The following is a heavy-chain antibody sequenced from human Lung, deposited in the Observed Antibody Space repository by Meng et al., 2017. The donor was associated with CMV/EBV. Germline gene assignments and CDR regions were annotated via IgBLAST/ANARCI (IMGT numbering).Heavy chain of an antibody. D-gene: IGHD2-2*02. J-gene: IGHJ5*02. V-gene: IGHV1-18*01. CDR3: ARDAEDIVVVPAAIGYVWFDP. CDR1: YG. CDR2: ISAYNGNT. Sequence: YGISWGRQAPGQGLEWMGWISAYNGNTNYAQKLQGRVTMTTDTSTSTAYMELRSLRSDDTAVYYCARDAEDIVVVPAAIGYVWFDPWGQGTLVTVSS.